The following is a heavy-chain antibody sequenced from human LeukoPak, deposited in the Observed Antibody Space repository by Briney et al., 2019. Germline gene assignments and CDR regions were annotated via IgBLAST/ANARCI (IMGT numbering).Heavy chain of an antibody. D-gene: IGHD6-19*01. V-gene: IGHV4-59*08. CDR3: ATAENSSGWFGY. CDR2: TYYTGST. CDR1: GASISSYY. Sequence: SETLSLTCTVSGASISSYYWSWIRQPPGKGPEWIGYTYYTGSTNSNPSLKSRVTISVDTSNNQFSLRLNSVTATDTAVYFCATAENSSGWFGYWGQGTLVTVSS. J-gene: IGHJ4*02.